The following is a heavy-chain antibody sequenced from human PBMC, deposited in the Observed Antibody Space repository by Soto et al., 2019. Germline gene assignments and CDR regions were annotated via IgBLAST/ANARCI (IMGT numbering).Heavy chain of an antibody. CDR2: ISSSSSYI. D-gene: IGHD3-16*01. V-gene: IGHV3-21*01. CDR1: GFTFSIYS. Sequence: GGSLRLSCAASGFTFSIYSMKWVRQAPGKGLEWVSSISSSSSYIYYADSVKGRFTISRDNAKNSLYLQMNSLRAEDTAVYYCARGRGEYYYYGMDVWGQGTTVTVSS. CDR3: ARGRGEYYYYGMDV. J-gene: IGHJ6*02.